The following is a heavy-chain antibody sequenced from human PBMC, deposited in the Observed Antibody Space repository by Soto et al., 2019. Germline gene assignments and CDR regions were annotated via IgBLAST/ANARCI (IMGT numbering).Heavy chain of an antibody. CDR1: GVSISSTNW. V-gene: IGHV4-4*02. D-gene: IGHD2-8*01. CDR3: ARVKASGVNFDC. CDR2: IYPSGST. Sequence: QVQLQESGPGLVKPSGTLSLTCAVSGVSISSTNWWSWVRQPPGKVLEWIGEIYPSGSTNYNPSLKSPDTISVSQSRCHLSLELSYVTAAVPAGYYCARVKASGVNFDCWGQGILFSASS. J-gene: IGHJ4*02.